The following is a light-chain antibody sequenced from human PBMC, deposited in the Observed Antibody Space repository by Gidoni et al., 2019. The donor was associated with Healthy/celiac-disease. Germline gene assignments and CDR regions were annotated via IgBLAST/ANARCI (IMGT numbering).Light chain of an antibody. CDR2: GKN. CDR1: SLRSYY. Sequence: SSELTQDPAVSVALGQTVRITCQGDSLRSYYASWYQQKPVQAPVLVIYGKNNRPSGIPDRFSGSSSGNTASLTITGAQADDEADYYCNSRDRIGNHPVFGGGTKLTVL. V-gene: IGLV3-19*01. J-gene: IGLJ2*01. CDR3: NSRDRIGNHPV.